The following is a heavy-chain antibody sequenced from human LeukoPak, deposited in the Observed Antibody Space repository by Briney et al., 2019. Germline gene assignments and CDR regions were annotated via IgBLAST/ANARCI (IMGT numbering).Heavy chain of an antibody. CDR2: INPSGGST. V-gene: IGHV1-46*01. CDR3: ARAAIAARYYFDY. CDR1: GYTFTSYD. D-gene: IGHD6-6*01. J-gene: IGHJ4*02. Sequence: ASVKVSCTASGYTFTSYDINWVRQAPGQGLEWMGIINPSGGSTNYAQKFQGRVTMTRDTSTSTIYMELSSLRSEDTAVYYCARAAIAARYYFDYRGQGSLVTVSS.